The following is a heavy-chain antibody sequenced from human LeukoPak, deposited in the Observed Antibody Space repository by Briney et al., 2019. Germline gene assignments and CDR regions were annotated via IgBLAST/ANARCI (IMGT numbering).Heavy chain of an antibody. CDR1: GFTFSSYG. CDR3: AKEAPDDFWSGYFIRELDY. CDR2: ISYDGSNK. Sequence: GGSLRLSCAASGFTFSSYGMHWVRQAPGKGLEWVAVISYDGSNKYYADSVKGRFTISRDNSKNTPYLQMNSLRAEDTAVYYCAKEAPDDFWSGYFIRELDYWGQGTLVTVSS. D-gene: IGHD3-3*01. V-gene: IGHV3-30*18. J-gene: IGHJ4*02.